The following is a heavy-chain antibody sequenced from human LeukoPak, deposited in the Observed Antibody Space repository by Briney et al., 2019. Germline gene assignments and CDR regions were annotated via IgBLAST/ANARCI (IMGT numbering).Heavy chain of an antibody. Sequence: GGSLRLSCAASGFTFSSYGMHWVRQAPGKELEWVAVISYDGSNKYYADSVKGRFTISRDNSKNTLYLQMNSLRAEDTAVYYCAKNPPTVTTLFDPWGQGTLVTVSS. V-gene: IGHV3-30*18. J-gene: IGHJ5*02. CDR3: AKNPPTVTTLFDP. D-gene: IGHD4-17*01. CDR2: ISYDGSNK. CDR1: GFTFSSYG.